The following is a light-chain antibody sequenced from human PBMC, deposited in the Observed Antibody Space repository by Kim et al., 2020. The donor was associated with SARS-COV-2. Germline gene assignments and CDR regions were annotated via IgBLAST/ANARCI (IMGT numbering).Light chain of an antibody. CDR2: GNS. CDR1: SCNIGAGYD. J-gene: IGLJ1*01. CDR3: QSYDSSLSGYV. Sequence: GVTISCTGSSCNIGAGYDVHWYQQLPGTAPKLLIYGNSNRPSGVPDRFSGSKSGTSASLAITGLQAEDEADYYCQSYDSSLSGYVFGTGTKVTVL. V-gene: IGLV1-40*01.